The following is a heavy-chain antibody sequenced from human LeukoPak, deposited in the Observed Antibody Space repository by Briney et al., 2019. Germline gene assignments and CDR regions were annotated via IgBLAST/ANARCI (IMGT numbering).Heavy chain of an antibody. CDR1: GFTFTDYW. V-gene: IGHV3-7*01. D-gene: IGHD2-8*02. Sequence: GGSLRLSCSASGFTFTDYWMTWVRQAPGKGLEWVANINPDGSEKWYVDSVRGRFTISRDNARNSLYLQMNGLRADDTAFHYCARGVGTANYYAYWGQGTLVTVSS. CDR2: INPDGSEK. J-gene: IGHJ4*02. CDR3: ARGVGTANYYAY.